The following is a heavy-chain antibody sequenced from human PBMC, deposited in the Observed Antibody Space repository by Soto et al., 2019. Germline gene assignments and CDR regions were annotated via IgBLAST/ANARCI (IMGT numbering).Heavy chain of an antibody. CDR2: ISGSGGST. CDR1: GFTFSSYA. D-gene: IGHD3-10*01. J-gene: IGHJ6*03. Sequence: GGSLRLSCAASGFTFSSYAMSWVRQAPGKGLEWVSAISGSGGSTYYADSVKGRFTISRDNSKNTLYLQMNSLRAEDTAVYYCAKGGRRSTSVARTGSPYYYYYYYMDVWGKGTTVTVSS. CDR3: AKGGRRSTSVARTGSPYYYYYYYMDV. V-gene: IGHV3-23*01.